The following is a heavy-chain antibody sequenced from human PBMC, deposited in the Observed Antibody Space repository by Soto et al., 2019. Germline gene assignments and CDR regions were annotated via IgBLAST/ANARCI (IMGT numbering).Heavy chain of an antibody. Sequence: GESLKISCKGSVYSFAGDWITWLLQNPGKGLEWMGRIDPIDSQTYYSPSFRGHVTISVTKSITTVFLQWSSLRASDTAMYYCARQIYDSDTGPNFQYYFDSWAQGTPVTVXS. CDR3: ARQIYDSDTGPNFQYYFDS. V-gene: IGHV5-10-1*01. J-gene: IGHJ4*02. CDR2: IDPIDSQT. CDR1: VYSFAGDW. D-gene: IGHD3-22*01.